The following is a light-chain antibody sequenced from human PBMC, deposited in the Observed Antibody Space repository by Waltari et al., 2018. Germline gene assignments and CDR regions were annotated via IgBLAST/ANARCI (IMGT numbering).Light chain of an antibody. CDR1: GSNLGAGYD. Sequence: QSVLTQPPSVSGAPGQRVSISCTGSGSNLGAGYDVHWYQQHPAKAPKLRIYGTSTRPPGVPDRFFGAQSGTSASLAITALQAEDEAEYYCQSYDTSLSVVFGGGTKLTVL. J-gene: IGLJ2*01. CDR3: QSYDTSLSVV. V-gene: IGLV1-40*01. CDR2: GTS.